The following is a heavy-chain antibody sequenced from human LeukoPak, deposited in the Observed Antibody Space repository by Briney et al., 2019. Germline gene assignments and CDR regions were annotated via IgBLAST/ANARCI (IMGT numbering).Heavy chain of an antibody. CDR2: IYSGGST. J-gene: IGHJ3*02. CDR3: ARGGSYLSAFDI. V-gene: IGHV3-53*01. Sequence: GGSLRLSCAASGFTVSSNYMSWVRQAPGKGLEGVSIIYSGGSTFYADSVKGRFTISRDNSKNTLYLQMNSLRAEDTAVYYCARGGSYLSAFDIWGQGTMVTVSS. CDR1: GFTVSSNY. D-gene: IGHD1-26*01.